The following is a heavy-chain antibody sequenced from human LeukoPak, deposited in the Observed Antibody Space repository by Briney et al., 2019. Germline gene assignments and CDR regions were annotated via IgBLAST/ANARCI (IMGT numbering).Heavy chain of an antibody. D-gene: IGHD4-17*01. CDR3: ARGGSYGDDYGDYYYYGMDV. J-gene: IGHJ6*02. CDR1: GGTFSSYA. V-gene: IGHV1-69*01. CDR2: IIPIFGTA. Sequence: GSSVKVSCKAPGGTFSSYAISWVRQAPGQGLEWMGGIIPIFGTANYAQKFQGRVTITADESTSTAYMELSSLRSEDTAVYYCARGGSYGDDYGDYYYYGMDVWGQGTTVTVSS.